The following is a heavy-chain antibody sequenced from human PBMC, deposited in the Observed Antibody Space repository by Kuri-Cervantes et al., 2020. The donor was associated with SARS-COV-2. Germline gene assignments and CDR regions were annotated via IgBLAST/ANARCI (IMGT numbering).Heavy chain of an antibody. CDR2: IYYSGST. Sequence: ESLKISCTVSGGSISSYYWSWIRQPPGKGLEWIGYIYYSGSTNYNPSLKSRVTISVDTSKNQFSLKLSSVTAADTAVYYCARGGYYYDSSGYYMPGGEGYFDLWGRGTLVTVSS. CDR3: ARGGYYYDSSGYYMPGGEGYFDL. CDR1: GGSISSYY. J-gene: IGHJ2*01. V-gene: IGHV4-59*01. D-gene: IGHD3-22*01.